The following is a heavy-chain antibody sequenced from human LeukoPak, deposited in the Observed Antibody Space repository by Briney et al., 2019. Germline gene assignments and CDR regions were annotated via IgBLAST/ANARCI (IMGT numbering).Heavy chain of an antibody. CDR3: ARGGPLRFLEWLSPDY. V-gene: IGHV1-18*01. CDR2: ISAYNGNT. J-gene: IGHJ4*02. D-gene: IGHD3-3*01. Sequence: GASVKVSCKASGYTFTSYGISWVRQAPGQGLEWMGWISAYNGNTNYAQKLQGRVTMTTDTSTSTAYMELRSLRSDDTAVYYCARGGPLRFLEWLSPDYWGQGTLVTVSS. CDR1: GYTFTSYG.